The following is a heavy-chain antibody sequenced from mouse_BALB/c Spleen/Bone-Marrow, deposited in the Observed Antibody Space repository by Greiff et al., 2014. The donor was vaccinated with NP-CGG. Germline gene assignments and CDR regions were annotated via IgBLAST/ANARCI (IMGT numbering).Heavy chain of an antibody. Sequence: VNLVESGAELVRPGASVKLSCKASGYSFTSYWMNWVKQRPGQGLEWIGMIHLSDSESRLNQKFKDKATLTVDKSSSTAYMQLSSPTSEDSAVYYCTRYDLTTRAFAYWGQGTLVTVSA. CDR2: IHLSDSES. CDR1: GYSFTSYW. J-gene: IGHJ3*01. D-gene: IGHD3-3*01. V-gene: IGHV1-61*01. CDR3: TRYDLTTRAFAY.